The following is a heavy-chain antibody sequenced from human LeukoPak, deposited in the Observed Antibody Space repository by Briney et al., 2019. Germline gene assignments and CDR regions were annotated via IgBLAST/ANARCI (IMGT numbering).Heavy chain of an antibody. V-gene: IGHV1-18*01. CDR3: ARDRTYYDFWSGETLDY. D-gene: IGHD3-3*01. Sequence: GSVKVSCKASGYTFTSYAINWVRQAPGQGFEWMGWINTYNGNTNYAQKLQGRVTMTTDTSTSTAYMELRSLRSDDTAVYYCARDRTYYDFWSGETLDYWGQGTLVTVSS. J-gene: IGHJ4*02. CDR2: INTYNGNT. CDR1: GYTFTSYA.